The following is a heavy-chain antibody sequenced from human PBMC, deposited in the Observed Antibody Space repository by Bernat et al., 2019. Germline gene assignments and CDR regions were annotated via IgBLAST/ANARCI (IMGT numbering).Heavy chain of an antibody. CDR2: IYSAGST. V-gene: IGHV3-66*01. J-gene: IGHJ6*03. CDR1: GFTVSSNY. CDR3: ARDSYYYYMDV. Sequence: EVQLVESGGGLVQPGGSLRLSCAASGFTVSSNYMSWVRQAPGKGLEWVSVIYSAGSTYYADSVKGRFTISTDNFKNTLYLQMNSLRAEDTAVYYCARDSYYYYMDVWGKGTTVTVSS.